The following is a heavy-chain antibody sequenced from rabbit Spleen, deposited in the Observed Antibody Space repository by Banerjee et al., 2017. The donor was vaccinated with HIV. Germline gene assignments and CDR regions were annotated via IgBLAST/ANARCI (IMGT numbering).Heavy chain of an antibody. V-gene: IGHV1S45*01. CDR2: IYAGSNSDT. CDR1: GFSFSTSFY. Sequence: QEQLEESGGDLVKPGASLTLTCTASGFSFSTSFYMCWVRQAPGKGLEWIACIYAGSNSDTYYATRAKGRFTSSTSSSTTVTLQMTSLTVADTATYFCARDLAGVIGWNFNLWGPGTLVTVS. J-gene: IGHJ4*01. D-gene: IGHD4-1*01. CDR3: ARDLAGVIGWNFNL.